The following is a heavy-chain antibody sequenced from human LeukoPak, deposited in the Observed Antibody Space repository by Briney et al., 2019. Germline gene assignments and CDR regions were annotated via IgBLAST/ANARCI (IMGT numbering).Heavy chain of an antibody. CDR2: ISYHGSET. CDR3: AKLGGEDSDN. V-gene: IGHV3-30*18. D-gene: IGHD2-21*01. Sequence: GRSLFISCAASGFTFSTYGMHWVRQVPGKGLEWVALISYHGSETYYADSVKGRFTISRDNSKTTLYLQMNSLRAEDTAVYYCAKLGGEDSDNWGTGRLVIVSS. J-gene: IGHJ4*01. CDR1: GFTFSTYG.